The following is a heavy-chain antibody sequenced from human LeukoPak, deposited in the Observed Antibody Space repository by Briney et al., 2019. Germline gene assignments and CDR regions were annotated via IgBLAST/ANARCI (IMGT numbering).Heavy chain of an antibody. CDR3: ARVIYDSSGYLNYFDY. V-gene: IGHV3-23*01. CDR2: ISGSGGST. D-gene: IGHD3-22*01. J-gene: IGHJ4*02. Sequence: GGSLTLSCAASGFTFSSYAMSWVRQAPGKGLEWVSAISGSGGSTYYADSVKGRFTISRDNSKNTLYLQMNSLRSDDTAVYYCARVIYDSSGYLNYFDYWGQGTLVTVSS. CDR1: GFTFSSYA.